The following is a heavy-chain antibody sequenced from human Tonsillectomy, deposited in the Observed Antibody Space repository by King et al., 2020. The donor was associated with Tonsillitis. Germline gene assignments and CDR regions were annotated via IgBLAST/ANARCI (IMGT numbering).Heavy chain of an antibody. CDR2: IKQDGSEK. Sequence: VQLVESGGGLVQPGGSLRLSCAASGFTFSSYWMSWVRQAPGKGLEWVANIKQDGSEKYYVDSVKGRFTISRDNAKNSLYLQMNSLRAEDTAVYYCARDAAGEVTGYYKPNFDYWGQGPLVTVSS. J-gene: IGHJ4*02. V-gene: IGHV3-7*03. CDR3: ARDAAGEVTGYYKPNFDY. D-gene: IGHD3-9*01. CDR1: GFTFSSYW.